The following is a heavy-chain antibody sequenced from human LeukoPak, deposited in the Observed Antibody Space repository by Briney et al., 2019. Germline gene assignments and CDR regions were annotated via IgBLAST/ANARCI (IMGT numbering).Heavy chain of an antibody. J-gene: IGHJ3*02. CDR2: IYHSGDT. D-gene: IGHD2-21*01. V-gene: IGHV4-30-2*01. CDR1: GGSIHSGGYS. CDR3: ARQPAPGDDAFDI. Sequence: PSETLSLTCAVSGGSIHSGGYSWTWIRQPPGKGLEWIGYIYHSGDTYYNSALTSRVTISLDTSKSHFSLKLSSVTAADTAVYYCARQPAPGDDAFDIWGQGTMVTVSS.